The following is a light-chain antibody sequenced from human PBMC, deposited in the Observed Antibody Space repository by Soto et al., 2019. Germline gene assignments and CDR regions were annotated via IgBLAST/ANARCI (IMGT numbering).Light chain of an antibody. V-gene: IGKV1-5*03. CDR1: QYISSW. J-gene: IGKJ1*01. CDR3: QQYNSQRT. Sequence: DIQMTQSPSTLSASVGDRVTITCRASQYISSWLAWYQQKPGKAPKLQIYKAYSLESGVPSRFSGSGSGTEFTLTISSLQPDDVATYYCQQYNSQRTFGQGTKVEIK. CDR2: KAY.